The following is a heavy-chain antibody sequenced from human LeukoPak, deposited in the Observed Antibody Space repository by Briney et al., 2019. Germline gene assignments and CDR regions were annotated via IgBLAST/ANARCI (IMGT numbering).Heavy chain of an antibody. V-gene: IGHV6-1*01. D-gene: IGHD2-15*01. Sequence: SQTLSLTCAISGDSVSSNSAAWNWIRQSPSGGLEWLGRTYYRSKWYYDYALSVKSRSTINPDTSENQFSLQLNSVTPDDTAVYYCARDGTWRLDYWGQGILVTISS. J-gene: IGHJ4*02. CDR2: TYYRSKWYY. CDR3: ARDGTWRLDY. CDR1: GDSVSSNSAA.